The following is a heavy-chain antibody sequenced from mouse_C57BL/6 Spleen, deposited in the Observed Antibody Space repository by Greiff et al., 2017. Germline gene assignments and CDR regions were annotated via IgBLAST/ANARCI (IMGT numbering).Heavy chain of an antibody. CDR3: ARWICITEEVAAGY. CDR2: IYPSNGGT. V-gene: IGHV1-53*01. CDR1: GYTFTSYG. D-gene: IGHD1-1*01. Sequence: QVQLQQSGPELVKPGASVKLSCKASGYTFTSYGMHWVKQRPGQGLEWIGNIYPSNGGTNYNEKFKSKATLTVDKSSSTAYMQLSSLTSEDSAVYDGARWICITEEVAAGYWGQGTTLTV. J-gene: IGHJ2*01.